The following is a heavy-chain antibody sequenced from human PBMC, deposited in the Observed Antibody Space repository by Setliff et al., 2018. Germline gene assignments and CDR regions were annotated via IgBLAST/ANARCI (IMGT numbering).Heavy chain of an antibody. CDR3: ARDGGEY. Sequence: PGGSLRLSCAASGFTFSSYAMTWVRQAPGKGLEWVSVIYSGGSTYYADSVKGRFTISRHNSKNTLYLQMNSLRAEDTAVYYCARDGGEYWGQGTLVTVSS. V-gene: IGHV3-53*04. J-gene: IGHJ4*02. D-gene: IGHD3-16*01. CDR1: GFTFSSYA. CDR2: IYSGGST.